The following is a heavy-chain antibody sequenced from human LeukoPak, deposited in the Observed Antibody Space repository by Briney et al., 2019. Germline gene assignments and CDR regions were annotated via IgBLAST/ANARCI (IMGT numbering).Heavy chain of an antibody. CDR1: GYTFTVYY. V-gene: IGHV1-2*02. CDR2: INPNSGGT. Sequence: ASVKVSFEASGYTFTVYYMHWVRQAPGQGLEWMGWINPNSGGTNYAQKFQGRVTMTRDTSISTAYMELSRLRSDDTAVYYCARGEACSSTSCYYWFDPWGQGTLVTVSS. CDR3: ARGEACSSTSCYYWFDP. D-gene: IGHD2-2*01. J-gene: IGHJ5*02.